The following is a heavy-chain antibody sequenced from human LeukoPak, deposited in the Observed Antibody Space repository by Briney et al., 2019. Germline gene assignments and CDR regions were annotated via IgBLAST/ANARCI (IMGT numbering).Heavy chain of an antibody. J-gene: IGHJ3*02. CDR2: IKQDGSEK. V-gene: IGHV3-7*01. CDR3: ARDLYYGSGSYYYAFDI. CDR1: GFTFSSYW. D-gene: IGHD3-10*01. Sequence: GGSLRLSCAASGFTFSSYWMSWVRQAPGKGLEWVANIKQDGSEKYYVDSVKGRFTISRDNAKNSLYLQMNSLRAEDTAVYYCARDLYYGSGSYYYAFDIWGQGTMVTVSS.